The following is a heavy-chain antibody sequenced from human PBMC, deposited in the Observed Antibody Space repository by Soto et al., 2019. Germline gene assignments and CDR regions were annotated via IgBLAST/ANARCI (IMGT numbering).Heavy chain of an antibody. V-gene: IGHV3-23*01. Sequence: EVXVXXSGGGSVQPGXXLXXXCVASXFTFSNYVMNXVRQAPGXXLEWVSSISGSGTNTYYADSVKGRFTISXXXXXXXXXXXXXXLRAEDTALYFCAKAANKAPYFDYWGQGTLVSVXS. CDR1: XFTFSNYV. CDR2: ISGSGTNT. J-gene: IGHJ4*02. CDR3: AKAANKAPYFDY.